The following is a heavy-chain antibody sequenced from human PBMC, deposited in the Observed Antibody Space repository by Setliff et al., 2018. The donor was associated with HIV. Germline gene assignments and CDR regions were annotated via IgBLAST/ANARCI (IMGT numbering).Heavy chain of an antibody. D-gene: IGHD3-22*01. V-gene: IGHV4-30-4*08. CDR2: IYYSGST. Sequence: NPSETMSLTCTVSGGSISSGDYYWSWIRQPPGKGLEWIGYIYYSGSTYYNPSLKSRVTISVDTSKNQFSLQLCSVTAAYTAVYYCAIGPALYYYDSSGYYYGEYYFDYWGQGTLVTVSS. CDR3: AIGPALYYYDSSGYYYGEYYFDY. CDR1: GGSISSGDYY. J-gene: IGHJ4*02.